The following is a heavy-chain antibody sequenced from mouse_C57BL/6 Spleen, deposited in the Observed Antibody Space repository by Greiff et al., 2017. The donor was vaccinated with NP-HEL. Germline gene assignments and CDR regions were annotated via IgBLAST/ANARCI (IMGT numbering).Heavy chain of an antibody. CDR3: ARWGNHYLDY. V-gene: IGHV1-80*01. Sequence: QVQLKQSGAELVKPGASVKISCKASGYAFSSYWMNWVKQRPGKGLEWIGQIYPGDGDTNYNGKLKGKATLTADKSSSTAYMQLSSLTSEDSAVYFCARWGNHYLDYWGQGTTLTVAS. CDR1: GYAFSSYW. J-gene: IGHJ2*01. D-gene: IGHD2-1*01. CDR2: IYPGDGDT.